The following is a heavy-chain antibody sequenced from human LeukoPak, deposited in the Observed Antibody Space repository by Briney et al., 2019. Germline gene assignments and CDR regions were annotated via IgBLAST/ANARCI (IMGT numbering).Heavy chain of an antibody. CDR2: IKQDGSEK. J-gene: IGHJ3*02. CDR3: ARGYMGAAGVFDT. D-gene: IGHD6-25*01. V-gene: IGHV3-7*04. CDR1: GFTFSTYW. Sequence: GGSLRLSCAASGFTFSTYWMTWVRQAPGKGLEWVANIKQDGSEKYYVDSVKGRFTISRDNAKNSLYLQMNSLRAEDTAVYYCARGYMGAAGVFDTWGQGTMVTVSS.